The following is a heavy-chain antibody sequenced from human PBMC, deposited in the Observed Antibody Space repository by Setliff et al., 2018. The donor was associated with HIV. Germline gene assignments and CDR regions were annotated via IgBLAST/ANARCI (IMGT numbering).Heavy chain of an antibody. CDR2: INHSGRI. J-gene: IGHJ4*02. CDR3: AKRAGGPLVNWVFDY. CDR1: GDSFGDFY. D-gene: IGHD2-15*01. Sequence: SETLSLTCAMYGDSFGDFYWSWIRQPPGKGLEWIGEINHSGRINCNPSLKSRVTVSVDTSKNQFSLRLSSVTAADTAVYYCAKRAGGPLVNWVFDYWGQGTLVTVSS. V-gene: IGHV4-34*01.